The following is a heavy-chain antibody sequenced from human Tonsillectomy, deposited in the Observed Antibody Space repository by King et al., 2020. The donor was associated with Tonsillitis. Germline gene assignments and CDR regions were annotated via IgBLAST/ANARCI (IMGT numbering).Heavy chain of an antibody. CDR1: GFTFSTYA. V-gene: IGHV3-23*04. J-gene: IGHJ4*02. D-gene: IGHD1-1*01. CDR2: IRGSGDST. Sequence: VQLVQSGGGLVQPGGSLRLSCAASGFTFSTYAMSCVRQPPGKGLEWGSSIRGSGDSTSYADSVKGRFTISRDNSKTTLYLQMNSLRAEDTAVYYCAKILLQPYWGQGTLVTVSS. CDR3: AKILLQPY.